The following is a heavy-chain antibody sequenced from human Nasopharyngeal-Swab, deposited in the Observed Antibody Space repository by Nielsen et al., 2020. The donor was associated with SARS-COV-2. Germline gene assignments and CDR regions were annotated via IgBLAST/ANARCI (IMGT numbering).Heavy chain of an antibody. D-gene: IGHD3-10*01. V-gene: IGHV3-23*01. CDR2: ISASGGST. Sequence: GESLKISCIASGFTFHIYALAWVRRTPGRGPQWVSVISASGGSTYYTDSVKGRFPVSRDNSRNTLYLQMHSLRVEDTALYYCAKDDVVRGDAFDIWGKGKMVTVSS. CDR1: GFTFHIYA. J-gene: IGHJ3*02. CDR3: AKDDVVRGDAFDI.